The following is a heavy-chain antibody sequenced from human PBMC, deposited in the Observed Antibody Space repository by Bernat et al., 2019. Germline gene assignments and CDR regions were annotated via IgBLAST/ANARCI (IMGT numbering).Heavy chain of an antibody. D-gene: IGHD4-17*01. CDR1: GFTFSSYG. CDR3: AKGHYGDYVREGRQDWFDP. J-gene: IGHJ5*02. CDR2: ISYDGSNK. V-gene: IGHV3-30*18. Sequence: QVQLVESGGGVVQPGRSLRLSCAASGFTFSSYGMHWVRQAPGKGLEWVAVISYDGSNKYYADSVKGRFTISRDNSKNTLYLQMNSLRAEDTAVYYWAKGHYGDYVREGRQDWFDPWGQGTLVTVSS.